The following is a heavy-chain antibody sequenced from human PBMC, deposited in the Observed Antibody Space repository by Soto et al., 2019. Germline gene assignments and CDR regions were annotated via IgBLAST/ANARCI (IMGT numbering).Heavy chain of an antibody. Sequence: GASGKVSCKASGYTFTSYAMHWVRQAPGQRLEWMGWINAGNGNTKYSQKFQGRVTITRDTSASTAYMELSSLRSEDTAVYYCAMYSKNYYYYYGMDVWGQGTTVTVSS. D-gene: IGHD6-13*01. CDR2: INAGNGNT. CDR1: GYTFTSYA. J-gene: IGHJ6*02. V-gene: IGHV1-3*01. CDR3: AMYSKNYYYYYGMDV.